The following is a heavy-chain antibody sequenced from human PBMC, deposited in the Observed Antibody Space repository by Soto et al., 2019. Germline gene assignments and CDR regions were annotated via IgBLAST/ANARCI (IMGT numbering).Heavy chain of an antibody. J-gene: IGHJ6*02. Sequence: QVQLVQSGAEVKKPGSSVKVSCKASGGTFSSNIITWVRQAPGQGLEWMGRIIPVLDIGSYAQKFQGRVTITAVKSTSTAYMELSSLRSEDTAVYYCAAAPITRSGGSCHSLYYYGMDVWGQGTTVTVSS. D-gene: IGHD2-15*01. CDR2: IIPVLDIG. CDR3: AAAPITRSGGSCHSLYYYGMDV. V-gene: IGHV1-69*02. CDR1: GGTFSSNI.